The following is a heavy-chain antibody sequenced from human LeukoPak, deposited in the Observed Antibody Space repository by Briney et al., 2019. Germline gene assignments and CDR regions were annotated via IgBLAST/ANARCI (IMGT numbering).Heavy chain of an antibody. J-gene: IGHJ6*04. CDR1: GFAFSSYS. Sequence: GGSLRLSCAASGFAFSSYSMNWVRQAPGKGLEWVSSISSSSSYIYYADSVKGRFTISRDNAKNSLYLQMNSLRDEDTAVYYCARDQIQEAYYYGMDVWGKGTTVTVSS. CDR2: ISSSSSYI. V-gene: IGHV3-21*01. CDR3: ARDQIQEAYYYGMDV.